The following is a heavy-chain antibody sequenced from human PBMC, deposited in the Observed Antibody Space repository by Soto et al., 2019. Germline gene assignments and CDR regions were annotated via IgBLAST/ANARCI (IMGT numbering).Heavy chain of an antibody. CDR1: GGSISSSTYY. Sequence: QLQLQESGPGLVKPSETLSLTCTVSGGSISSSTYYWGWIRQPPGKGLEWIGGIYYSGYTYYNPSLKSRVTISVETSKNQFSLRLSSVTAADTAVYYCATSRGFCTSTSCSTIDYWGQGTLVTVSS. V-gene: IGHV4-39*01. D-gene: IGHD2-2*01. J-gene: IGHJ4*02. CDR2: IYYSGYT. CDR3: ATSRGFCTSTSCSTIDY.